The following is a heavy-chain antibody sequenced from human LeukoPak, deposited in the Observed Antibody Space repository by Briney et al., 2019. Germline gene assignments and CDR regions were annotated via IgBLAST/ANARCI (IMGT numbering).Heavy chain of an antibody. D-gene: IGHD6-19*01. CDR3: AKQLSGIAVAGTGDYYYYYYMDV. CDR1: TFTFSGYY. V-gene: IGHV3-11*01. CDR2: ISSSGRSI. Sequence: GGSLRLSCSASTFTFSGYYMSWIRQAPGKGLDWVSYISSSGRSIYYTDSVKGRFTISRDNAKNSVYLQMNSLRAEDTAVYYCAKQLSGIAVAGTGDYYYYYYMDVWGKGTTVTVSS. J-gene: IGHJ6*03.